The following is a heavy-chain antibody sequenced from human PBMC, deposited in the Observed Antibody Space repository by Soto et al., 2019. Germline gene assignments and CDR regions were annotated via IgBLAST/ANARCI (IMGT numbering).Heavy chain of an antibody. CDR2: ISGSGGST. V-gene: IGHV3-23*01. Sequence: RGSLRLSCAASGFTFSSYAMSWVRQAPGKGLEWVSAISGSGGSTYYADSVKGRFTISRDNSKNTLYLQMNSLRAEDTAVYYCANAFFDWLFSYWGQGTLVTVSS. CDR1: GFTFSSYA. CDR3: ANAFFDWLFSY. J-gene: IGHJ4*02. D-gene: IGHD3-9*01.